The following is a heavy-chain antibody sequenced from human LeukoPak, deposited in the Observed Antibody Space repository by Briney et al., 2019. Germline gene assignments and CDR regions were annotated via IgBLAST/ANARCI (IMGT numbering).Heavy chain of an antibody. Sequence: SETLSLTCTVSGYSISSGYYWGWIRQPPGKGLEWIGSIYHSGSTYYNPSLKSRVTISVDTSKNQFSLKLSSVTAADTAVYYWGGGVYLYGFGSSDYWGQGTLVTVSS. CDR2: IYHSGST. D-gene: IGHD3-10*01. CDR1: GYSISSGYY. V-gene: IGHV4-38-2*02. CDR3: GGGVYLYGFGSSDY. J-gene: IGHJ4*02.